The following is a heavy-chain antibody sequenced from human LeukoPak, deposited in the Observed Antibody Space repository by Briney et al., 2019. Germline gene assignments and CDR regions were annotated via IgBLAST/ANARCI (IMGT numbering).Heavy chain of an antibody. CDR1: GYTFTSYY. J-gene: IGHJ4*02. V-gene: IGHV1-46*01. D-gene: IGHD5-18*01. CDR3: ARGIVDTAMPHYFDY. CDR2: INPRGGST. Sequence: GASVKVSCKASGYTFTSYYMHWVRQAPGQGLEWMGIINPRGGSTSYAQKLQGRVTMTRDTSTSTVYMELSSLRSEDTAVYYCARGIVDTAMPHYFDYWGQGTLVTVSS.